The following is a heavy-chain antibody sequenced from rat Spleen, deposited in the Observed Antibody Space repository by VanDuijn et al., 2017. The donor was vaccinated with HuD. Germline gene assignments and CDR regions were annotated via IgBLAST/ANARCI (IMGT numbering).Heavy chain of an antibody. V-gene: IGHV5S23*01. CDR3: ARLSHYWYFDF. J-gene: IGHJ1*01. Sequence: EVQLVESGGGLVQPGNSLKLSCAASGFTFSDYAMAWVRQSPTKGLEWVASISDDGSATYYRDSVKGRFTISRDNAKSSLYLQMNSLRSEDTATYYCARLSHYWYFDFWGPGTMVTVSS. D-gene: IGHD3-8*01. CDR2: ISDDGSAT. CDR1: GFTFSDYA.